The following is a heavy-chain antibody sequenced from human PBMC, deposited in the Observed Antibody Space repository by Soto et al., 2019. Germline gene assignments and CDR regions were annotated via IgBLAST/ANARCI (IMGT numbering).Heavy chain of an antibody. V-gene: IGHV3-30*18. CDR3: AKDISPLRYFDWSNY. J-gene: IGHJ4*02. D-gene: IGHD3-9*01. CDR2: ISYDGSNK. CDR1: GFTFSSYG. Sequence: GGSLRLSCAASGFTFSSYGMHWVRQAPGKGLEWVAVISYDGSNKYYADSVKGRFTISRDNSKNTLYLQMNSLRAEDTAVYYCAKDISPLRYFDWSNYWGQGTLVTVSS.